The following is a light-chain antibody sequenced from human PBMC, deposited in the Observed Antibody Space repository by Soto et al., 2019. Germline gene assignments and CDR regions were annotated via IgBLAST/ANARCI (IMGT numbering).Light chain of an antibody. CDR1: QSVSTY. V-gene: IGKV3-11*01. CDR2: DAS. J-gene: IGKJ1*01. Sequence: VVLTQSPATLSLSPWERATLSCRASQSVSTYLAWYQQQPGQAPRLLIYDASNRATGIPPRFSGSGSGTDFTLTISSLEPEDFAVYYCQHRNNWQWTFGQGTKVDIK. CDR3: QHRNNWQWT.